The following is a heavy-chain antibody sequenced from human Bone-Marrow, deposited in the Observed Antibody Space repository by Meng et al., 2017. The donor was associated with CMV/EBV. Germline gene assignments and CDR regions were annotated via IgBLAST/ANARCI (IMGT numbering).Heavy chain of an antibody. CDR3: ARAPIAARPFDY. D-gene: IGHD6-6*01. CDR1: GFTFSSYS. Sequence: GESLKISCAASGFTFSSYSMSWVRQAPGKGLEWVANIKQDGSEKYYVDSVKGRFTISRDNAKNSLYLQMNSLRAEDTAVYYCARAPIAARPFDYWGQGTLVTVSS. V-gene: IGHV3-7*01. J-gene: IGHJ4*02. CDR2: IKQDGSEK.